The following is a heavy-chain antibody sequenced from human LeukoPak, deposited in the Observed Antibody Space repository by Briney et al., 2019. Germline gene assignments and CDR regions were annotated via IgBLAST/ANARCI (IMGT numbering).Heavy chain of an antibody. Sequence: ASVKVSCKASAYTFTDYYVHWVRQAPGQGLEWMGWINPNSGDTLYAQKFQGRVTMTRDTSISTAYMELSRLRSDDTAVFYCARDPTHYYDSSGYQDSFDYWGQGTLVIVSS. V-gene: IGHV1-2*02. CDR3: ARDPTHYYDSSGYQDSFDY. CDR1: AYTFTDYY. J-gene: IGHJ4*02. CDR2: INPNSGDT. D-gene: IGHD3-22*01.